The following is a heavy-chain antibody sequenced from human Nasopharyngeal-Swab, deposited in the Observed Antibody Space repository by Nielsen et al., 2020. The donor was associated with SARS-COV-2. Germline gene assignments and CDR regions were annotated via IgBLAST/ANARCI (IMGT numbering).Heavy chain of an antibody. CDR2: IYYRGST. V-gene: IGHV4-59*13. D-gene: IGHD3-22*01. CDR1: GGSISSYY. CDR3: ASYYDSEADAFDI. J-gene: IGHJ3*02. Sequence: SATLSLTCTVSGGSISSYYWSWIRQPPGKGLEWIGYIYYRGSTNYNPSLKSRVTISVDTSKNQFSLKLSSVTAADTAVYYCASYYDSEADAFDIWGQGTMVTVSS.